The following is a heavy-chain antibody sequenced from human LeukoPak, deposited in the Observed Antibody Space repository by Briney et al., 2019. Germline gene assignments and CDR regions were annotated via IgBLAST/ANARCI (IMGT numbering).Heavy chain of an antibody. Sequence: SETLSLTCTVSCGSISSSSYFWGWIRQPPGKGLEWIGSIYYSGSTYYNPSLKSRVTISVDTSNNQFSLKLSSVTAADTAVYYCAKESRLGGASGSHHFDYWGQGVLVTVSS. V-gene: IGHV4-39*01. D-gene: IGHD3-10*01. CDR1: CGSISSSSYF. CDR2: IYYSGST. J-gene: IGHJ4*02. CDR3: AKESRLGGASGSHHFDY.